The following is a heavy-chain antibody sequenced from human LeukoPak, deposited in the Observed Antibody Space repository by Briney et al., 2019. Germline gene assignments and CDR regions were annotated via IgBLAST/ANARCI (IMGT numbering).Heavy chain of an antibody. CDR1: GFTFSSYS. V-gene: IGHV3-15*01. CDR3: TTDTATEARHI. Sequence: GGSLRLSCAASGFTFSSYSMNWVRQAPGKGLEWVGHIRSKADDGTADYAAPVDGRFTISRDDSKNTLFLQMNSLTTEDTAMYYCTTDTATEARHIWGQGTMVTVSS. CDR2: IRSKADDGTA. D-gene: IGHD2-21*02. J-gene: IGHJ3*02.